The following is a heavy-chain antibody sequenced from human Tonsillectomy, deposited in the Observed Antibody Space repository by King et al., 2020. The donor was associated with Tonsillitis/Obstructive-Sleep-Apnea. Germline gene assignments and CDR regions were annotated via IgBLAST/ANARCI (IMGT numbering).Heavy chain of an antibody. Sequence: LVQSCPGLVKPSQTLSLPCAISGDSFSSNSAAWTWIRQSPSRGLEWLGRPYYRSKWYNDFAVSVKRRITINPDTSKNQFSLQLNSVTPEDTAVYYCARGPYGSGRDYYMDVWGKGTTVTVSS. CDR2: PYYRSKWYN. V-gene: IGHV6-1*01. CDR3: ARGPYGSGRDYYMDV. D-gene: IGHD3-10*01. J-gene: IGHJ6*03. CDR1: GDSFSSNSAA.